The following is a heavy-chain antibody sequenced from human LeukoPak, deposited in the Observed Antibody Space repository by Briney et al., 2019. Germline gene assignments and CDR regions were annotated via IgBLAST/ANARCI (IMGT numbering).Heavy chain of an antibody. CDR2: MNANSGYT. D-gene: IGHD3-9*01. CDR1: GYTFTSYG. J-gene: IGHJ6*03. Sequence: GASVKVSCKASGYTFTSYGINWVRQATGQGLEWLGWMNANSGYTGYAQKFQGRVSITRDTSINTAYLELSSLTSDDTAVYYCARAYYDILTGYYRRYYYYYMDVWGKGTTVTVSS. V-gene: IGHV1-8*03. CDR3: ARAYYDILTGYYRRYYYYYMDV.